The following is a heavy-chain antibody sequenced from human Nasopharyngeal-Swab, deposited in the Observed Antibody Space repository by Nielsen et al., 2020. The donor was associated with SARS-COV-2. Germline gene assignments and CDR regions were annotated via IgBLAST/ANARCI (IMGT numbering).Heavy chain of an antibody. CDR1: GFTLSAYA. CDR3: ARASWGLSVFDR. CDR2: ISVSGGNT. V-gene: IGHV3-23*01. J-gene: IGHJ4*02. D-gene: IGHD3-16*01. Sequence: GGSLRLSCAVSGFTLSAYALSWVRQAPGKGLEWVSGISVSGGNTYYADSVAGRFTISRGNSNSRLFLQINSLRAEDTAVYYCARASWGLSVFDRWGQGTLVTVSS.